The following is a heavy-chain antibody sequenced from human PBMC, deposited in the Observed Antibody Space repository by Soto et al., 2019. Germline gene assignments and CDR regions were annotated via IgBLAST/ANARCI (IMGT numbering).Heavy chain of an antibody. CDR3: AKDYVTYYDILTGPGIYYYYGMDV. CDR1: GFTFSSYG. D-gene: IGHD3-9*01. CDR2: ISYDGSNK. V-gene: IGHV3-30*18. J-gene: IGHJ6*01. Sequence: QVQLVESGGGVVQPGRSLRLSCAASGFTFSSYGMHWVRQAPGKGLEWVAVISYDGSNKYYADSVKGRFTISRDNSKNTLYLQMNSLRAEDTAVYYCAKDYVTYYDILTGPGIYYYYGMDVW.